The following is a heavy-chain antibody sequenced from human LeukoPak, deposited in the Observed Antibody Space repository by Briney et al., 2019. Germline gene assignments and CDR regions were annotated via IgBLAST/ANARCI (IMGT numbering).Heavy chain of an antibody. V-gene: IGHV1-69*13. J-gene: IGHJ4*02. Sequence: ASVKVSCKASGGTFSSYAISRVRQAPGQGLEWMGGIIPIFGTANYAQKFQGRVTITADESTSTAYMELSGLRSEDTAVYYCARASTTLTVAGEQFDYWGQGTLVTVSS. CDR3: ARASTTLTVAGEQFDY. D-gene: IGHD6-19*01. CDR1: GGTFSSYA. CDR2: IIPIFGTA.